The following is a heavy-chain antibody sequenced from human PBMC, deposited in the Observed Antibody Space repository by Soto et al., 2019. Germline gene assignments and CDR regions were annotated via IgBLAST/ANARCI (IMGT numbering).Heavy chain of an antibody. CDR1: GYSFVTYW. J-gene: IGHJ4*02. Sequence: GESLKISCKGSGYSFVTYWIGWLGQMHGKGLEWMGIIYPGDFDTRYSPSFHVQVTILAPTSISTAYLQRSTLNAMHPALYYCARTTWKLVYPYYFDYLYQGTLVAVSS. CDR2: IYPGDFDT. V-gene: IGHV5-51*01. D-gene: IGHD2-2*02. CDR3: ARTTWKLVYPYYFDY.